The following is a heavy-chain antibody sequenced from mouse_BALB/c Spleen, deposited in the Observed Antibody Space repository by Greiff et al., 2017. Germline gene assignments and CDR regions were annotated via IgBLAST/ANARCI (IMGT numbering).Heavy chain of an antibody. CDR3: AKGSGAMDY. CDR1: GYTFTSYW. V-gene: IGHV1-69*02. D-gene: IGHD1-1*02. J-gene: IGHJ4*01. CDR2: IDPSDSYT. Sequence: QVQLQQPGAELVKPGASVKLSCKASGYTFTSYWMHWVKQRPGQGLEWIGEIDPSDSYTNYNQKFKGKATLTVDKSSSTAYMQLSSLTSEDSAVYYCAKGSGAMDYWGQGTSVTVSS.